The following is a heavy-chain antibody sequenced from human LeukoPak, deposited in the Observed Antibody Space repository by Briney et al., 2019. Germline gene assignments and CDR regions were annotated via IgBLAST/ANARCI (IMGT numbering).Heavy chain of an antibody. CDR1: GGSISSSYSY. CDR3: ASDPLEGPLSAFDI. Sequence: SETLSLTCTVSGGSISSSYSYWGWIRQPPGKGLEWIGSIYYSGSTYYNPSLRSRVTISVDTSKNQFSLKLSSVTAADTAVYYCASDPLEGPLSAFDIWGQGTMVTVSS. V-gene: IGHV4-39*07. J-gene: IGHJ3*02. CDR2: IYYSGST. D-gene: IGHD2/OR15-2a*01.